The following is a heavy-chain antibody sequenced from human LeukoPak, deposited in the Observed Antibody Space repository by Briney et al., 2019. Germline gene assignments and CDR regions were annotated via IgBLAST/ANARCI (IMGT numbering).Heavy chain of an antibody. D-gene: IGHD3-3*01. Sequence: PGGSLRLSCAAYGFSFSNYAMTWVRQAPGKGLEWVSGISGSGGSTWYADSVKVRFTISRANSKNMIYLQMSSLRAEDAALYYCAKAPRHDLAGFYFDYWGQGTLVTVSS. J-gene: IGHJ4*02. V-gene: IGHV3-23*01. CDR2: ISGSGGST. CDR1: GFSFSNYA. CDR3: AKAPRHDLAGFYFDY.